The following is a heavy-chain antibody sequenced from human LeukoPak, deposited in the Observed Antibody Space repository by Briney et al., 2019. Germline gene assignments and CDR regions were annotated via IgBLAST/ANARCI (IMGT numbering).Heavy chain of an antibody. Sequence: GGSLRLSCAASGFTFDDYAMHWVRQAPGKGLEWVSGISWNSGSIGYADSVKGRFTISRDNAKNSLYLQMNSLRAEDTAVYYCARDLVDTAMVTDYWGQGTLVNVSS. CDR1: GFTFDDYA. V-gene: IGHV3-9*01. CDR3: ARDLVDTAMVTDY. D-gene: IGHD5-18*01. CDR2: ISWNSGSI. J-gene: IGHJ4*02.